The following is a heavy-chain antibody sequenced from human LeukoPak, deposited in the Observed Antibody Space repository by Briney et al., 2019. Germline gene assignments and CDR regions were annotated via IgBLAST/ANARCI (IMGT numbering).Heavy chain of an antibody. CDR1: GFTFSSYA. CDR3: AREKSLYSGNDPFDH. V-gene: IGHV3-23*01. D-gene: IGHD5-12*01. CDR2: ISGSGGST. Sequence: GGSLRLSCAASGFTFSSYAMSWVRQAPGKGLEWVSAISGSGGSTYYADSVKGRFTISRDNSQNTLFLQMDSLRAEDTAMYYCAREKSLYSGNDPFDHWGQGTLVTVSS. J-gene: IGHJ4*02.